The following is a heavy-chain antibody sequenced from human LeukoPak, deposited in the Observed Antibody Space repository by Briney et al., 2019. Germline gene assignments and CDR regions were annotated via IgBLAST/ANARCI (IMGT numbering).Heavy chain of an antibody. J-gene: IGHJ3*02. D-gene: IGHD2-2*01. CDR1: SGSISSFY. Sequence: KPSETLSLTCTVSSGSISSFYWRWIRQPPGKGLEWIGYIYYSGRTNYNPSLKSRVTISVDTSKNQFSLKLSSVTAADTAVYYCARVPPQLYCSSTSCYSFDAFDIWGQGTMVTVSS. CDR2: IYYSGRT. V-gene: IGHV4-59*01. CDR3: ARVPPQLYCSSTSCYSFDAFDI.